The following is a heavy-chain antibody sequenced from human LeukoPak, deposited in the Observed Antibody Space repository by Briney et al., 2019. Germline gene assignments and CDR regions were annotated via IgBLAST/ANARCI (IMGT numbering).Heavy chain of an antibody. D-gene: IGHD5-18*01. J-gene: IGHJ4*02. CDR1: GFTFSSYG. CDR3: ARAWIQLWYFDY. V-gene: IGHV3-30*02. Sequence: GGSLRLSCAASGFTFSSYGMHWVRQAPGKGLEWVAFIRYDGSNKYYADSVKGRFTISRDNSKNTLYLQMDSLRAEDTAVYYCARAWIQLWYFDYWGQGTLVTVSS. CDR2: IRYDGSNK.